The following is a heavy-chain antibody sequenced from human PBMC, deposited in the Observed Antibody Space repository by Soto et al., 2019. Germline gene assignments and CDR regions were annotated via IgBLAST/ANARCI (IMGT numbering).Heavy chain of an antibody. Sequence: QAHLEQSGAEVKRPGASVKVSCKASGYTFSDFDINWLRQASGQGPEWMGWMNAKSGDTFFAQRFQGKFHMTWETSLSTAYLEVGSLTSGDTAVYYLARGNPFNFARFGVWGQGTTVAVSS. J-gene: IGHJ6*02. D-gene: IGHD3-9*01. V-gene: IGHV1-8*01. CDR1: GYTFSDFD. CDR2: MNAKSGDT. CDR3: ARGNPFNFARFGV.